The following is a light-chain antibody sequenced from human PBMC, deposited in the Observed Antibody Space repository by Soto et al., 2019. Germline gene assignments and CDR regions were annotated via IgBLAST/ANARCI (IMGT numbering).Light chain of an antibody. Sequence: EIVMTQSPATLSLSPGERATLSCRASQSLSNNYLAWYQKKPGQAPRLLMYGVSYRATGIPDRFSGGGSGTHFTLTISRLEPEDFAVYYCQQYGGSPPITFGQGTRLEIK. V-gene: IGKV3-20*01. CDR2: GVS. CDR1: QSLSNNY. CDR3: QQYGGSPPIT. J-gene: IGKJ5*01.